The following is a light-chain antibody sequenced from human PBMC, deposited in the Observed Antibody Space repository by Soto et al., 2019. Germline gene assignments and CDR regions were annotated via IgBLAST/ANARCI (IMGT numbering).Light chain of an antibody. Sequence: EIVLTQSPGTLSLSPGERATVSCRASQSVTSNYLAWYQQKPGQAPRLLIYGASSRATGIPDRFSGSGSGTDFTLTIGRLEPEDFAVYYCQQYGSSPWTFGQGTKVDIK. J-gene: IGKJ1*01. CDR1: QSVTSNY. CDR3: QQYGSSPWT. CDR2: GAS. V-gene: IGKV3-20*01.